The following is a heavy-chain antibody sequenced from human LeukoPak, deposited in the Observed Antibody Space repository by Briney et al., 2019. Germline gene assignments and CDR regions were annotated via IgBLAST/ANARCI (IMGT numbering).Heavy chain of an antibody. J-gene: IGHJ3*02. V-gene: IGHV4-59*11. CDR2: ISYIGST. D-gene: IGHD4-17*01. Sequence: SETLSLTCAVSTDSFSSHYWTWIRQPPGKGLEWIGYISYIGSTNYNPYLKSRVTISIDTSKNQFSLKLSSVTAADTAVYYCARDLVTVTKGFDIWGQGTMASVSS. CDR3: ARDLVTVTKGFDI. CDR1: TDSFSSHY.